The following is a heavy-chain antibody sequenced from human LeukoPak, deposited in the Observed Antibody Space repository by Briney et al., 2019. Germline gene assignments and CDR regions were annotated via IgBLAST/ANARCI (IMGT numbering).Heavy chain of an antibody. D-gene: IGHD3-10*01. CDR2: ISGSGGST. CDR1: GFTFSSYA. J-gene: IGHJ4*02. V-gene: IGHV3-23*01. CDR3: AKSVNMVRGVTPLDY. Sequence: GGSLRLSCAASGFTFSSYAMSWVRQAPGKGLEWVSAISGSGGSTYYADSVKGRFTISRDNSKNTLYLQMNSLRAEDTAVYYCAKSVNMVRGVTPLDYWGQGTLATVSS.